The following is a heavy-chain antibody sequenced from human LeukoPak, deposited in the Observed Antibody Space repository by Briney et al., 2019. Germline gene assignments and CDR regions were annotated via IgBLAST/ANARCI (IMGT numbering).Heavy chain of an antibody. CDR2: IYHSGST. D-gene: IGHD3-10*01. Sequence: SETLSLTCTVSGGSISSGGYYWSWTRQPPGKGLEWIGYIYHSGSTYYNPSLKSRVTISVDRSKNQFSLKLSSVTAADTAVYYCAREVLTGRGAGDNWFDPWGQGTLVTVSS. V-gene: IGHV4-30-2*01. J-gene: IGHJ5*02. CDR1: GGSISSGGYY. CDR3: AREVLTGRGAGDNWFDP.